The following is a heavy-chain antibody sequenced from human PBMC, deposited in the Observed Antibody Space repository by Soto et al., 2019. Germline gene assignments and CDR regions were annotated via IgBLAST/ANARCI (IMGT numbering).Heavy chain of an antibody. V-gene: IGHV1-8*01. CDR3: ARVTHDYDILTGYYGNWFDP. Sequence: VASVKVSCKASGYTFTSYDINWVRQATGQGLEWMGWMNPNSGNTGYAQKFQGRVTMTRNTSISTAYMELSSLRSEDTAVYYCARVTHDYDILTGYYGNWFDPWGQGTLVTVSS. J-gene: IGHJ5*02. CDR1: GYTFTSYD. CDR2: MNPNSGNT. D-gene: IGHD3-9*01.